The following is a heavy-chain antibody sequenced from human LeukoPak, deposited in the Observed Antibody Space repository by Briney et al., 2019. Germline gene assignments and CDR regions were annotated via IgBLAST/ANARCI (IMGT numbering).Heavy chain of an antibody. Sequence: GGSLRLSCAASGFTFSDYYMSWIRQAPGKGLEWVSYISSSGSTIYYADSVKGRFTISRDNAKNSLYLQMNSLGAEDTAVYYCARVLSGYSSGWSYYYYYYMDVWGKGTTVTVSS. J-gene: IGHJ6*03. CDR3: ARVLSGYSSGWSYYYYYYMDV. CDR2: ISSSGSTI. CDR1: GFTFSDYY. V-gene: IGHV3-11*04. D-gene: IGHD6-19*01.